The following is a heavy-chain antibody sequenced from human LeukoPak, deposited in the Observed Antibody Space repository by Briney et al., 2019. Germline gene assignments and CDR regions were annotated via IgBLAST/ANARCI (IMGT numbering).Heavy chain of an antibody. D-gene: IGHD2-2*01. Sequence: SETLSLTCTVSGASISDSFWSWIRQPPGKGLEWIGYISYDGSTNYNASLMSRVTMSLDMSKNQFSLRLSSVSAADTAVYYCARHQAYSTYDYWGQGTPVTVSS. V-gene: IGHV4-59*08. J-gene: IGHJ4*02. CDR1: GASISDSF. CDR2: ISYDGST. CDR3: ARHQAYSTYDY.